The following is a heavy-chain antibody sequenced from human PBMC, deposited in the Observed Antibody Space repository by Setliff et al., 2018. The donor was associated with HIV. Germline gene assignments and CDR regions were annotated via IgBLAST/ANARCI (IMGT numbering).Heavy chain of an antibody. D-gene: IGHD1-26*01. Sequence: GGSLRLSCAASGFTFSSYWMHWVRQAPGKGLVWVSRSKSDGSITSFADSVKGRFTISRDNAKNTLYLQRNSLRAEDTAVYYCARAWAPTGRRPYFFDYWGQGTLVTVSS. J-gene: IGHJ4*02. CDR1: GFTFSSYW. CDR2: SKSDGSIT. V-gene: IGHV3-74*01. CDR3: ARAWAPTGRRPYFFDY.